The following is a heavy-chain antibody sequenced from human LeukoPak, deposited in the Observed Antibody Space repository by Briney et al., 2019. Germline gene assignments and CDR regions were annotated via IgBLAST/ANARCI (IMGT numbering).Heavy chain of an antibody. D-gene: IGHD1-26*01. CDR1: GGSISSYY. Sequence: SETLSLTCTVSGGSISSYYWSWIRQPPGKALEWIGYIYYSGSTNYNPSLKSRLTISVDTSKSQFSLNLSSMTAADTAVYYCARGGSRFDNWGQGTLVTVSS. CDR3: ARGGSRFDN. J-gene: IGHJ4*02. CDR2: IYYSGST. V-gene: IGHV4-59*01.